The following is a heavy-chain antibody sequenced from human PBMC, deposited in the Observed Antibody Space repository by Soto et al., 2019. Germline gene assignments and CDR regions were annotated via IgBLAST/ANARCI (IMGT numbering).Heavy chain of an antibody. Sequence: ASVKVSCKASGYTFTSYYMHWVRQAPGQGLEWMGIINPSGGSTSYAQKFQGRVTMTRGTSTSTVYMELSSLRSEDTAVYYCARDRREWLLYYYGMDVWGQGTTVTVSS. CDR1: GYTFTSYY. D-gene: IGHD3-3*01. V-gene: IGHV1-46*01. J-gene: IGHJ6*02. CDR2: INPSGGST. CDR3: ARDRREWLLYYYGMDV.